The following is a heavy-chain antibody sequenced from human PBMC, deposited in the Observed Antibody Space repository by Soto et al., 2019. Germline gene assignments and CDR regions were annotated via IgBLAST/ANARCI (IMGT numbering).Heavy chain of an antibody. V-gene: IGHV4-4*07. CDR3: AINSWYDSSGYYAY. J-gene: IGHJ4*02. CDR2: IYTSGST. Sequence: PSETLSLTCTVSGGSISSYYWSWIRQPAGKGLEWIGRIYTSGSTNYNPSLKSRVTMSVDTSKNQFSLKLSSVTAADTAVYYCAINSWYDSSGYYAYWGQGTLVTVSS. CDR1: GGSISSYY. D-gene: IGHD3-22*01.